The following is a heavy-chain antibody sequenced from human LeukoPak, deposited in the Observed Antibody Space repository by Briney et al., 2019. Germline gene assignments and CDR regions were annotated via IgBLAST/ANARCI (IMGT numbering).Heavy chain of an antibody. V-gene: IGHV3-23*01. CDR3: ARAYGDYHPFESWYYMDV. J-gene: IGHJ6*03. Sequence: PGGSLRLSCAASEITFSDYAMTWVRQAPGKGLEWVSAIIGSGTRTHYAESVKGRFTISRDNSKNSLYLQMNSLRAEDTAVYYCARAYGDYHPFESWYYMDVWGKGTTVTVSS. D-gene: IGHD4-17*01. CDR2: IIGSGTRT. CDR1: EITFSDYA.